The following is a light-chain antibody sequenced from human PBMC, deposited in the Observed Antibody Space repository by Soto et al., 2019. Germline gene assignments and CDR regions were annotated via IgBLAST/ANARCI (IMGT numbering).Light chain of an antibody. V-gene: IGLV2-23*02. CDR2: EVN. J-gene: IGLJ3*02. Sequence: QSALTQPASVSGSPGQSITISCTGTSSDVGNYNLVSWYQKHPGKAPKLMIYEVNTRPSGVSNRFSGSKSGNTAFLTISGFQAEDDADYYCCSYARSSTWVFGGGTKLTVL. CDR3: CSYARSSTWV. CDR1: SSDVGNYNL.